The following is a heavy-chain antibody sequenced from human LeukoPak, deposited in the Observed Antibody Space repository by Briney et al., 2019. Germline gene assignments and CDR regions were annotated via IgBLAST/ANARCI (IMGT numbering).Heavy chain of an antibody. J-gene: IGHJ4*02. D-gene: IGHD6-13*01. CDR2: ISAYNGNT. CDR1: GYAFTSYG. Sequence: ASVKVSCKASGYAFTSYGISWVRQAPGQGLEWMGWISAYNGNTNYAQKLQGRVTMTTDTSTSTAYMELRSLRSDDTAVYYCARVYSSSWYEAYCFDYWGQGTLVTVSS. V-gene: IGHV1-18*01. CDR3: ARVYSSSWYEAYCFDY.